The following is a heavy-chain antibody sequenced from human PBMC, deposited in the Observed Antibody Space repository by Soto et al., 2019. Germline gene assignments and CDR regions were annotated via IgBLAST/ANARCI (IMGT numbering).Heavy chain of an antibody. CDR3: ARDRVSGDYYHDAFDI. V-gene: IGHV3-48*01. Sequence: EVQLVESGGALVQPGGSLRLSCAASGFTFSTYSMNWVRQAPGKGLEWVSYISGSSRTVYYADSVKGRFTISRDNAKQSPSLQMNGLRAEDTAVYYCARDRVSGDYYHDAFDIWGQGTMVTVSS. D-gene: IGHD3-16*01. CDR2: ISGSSRTV. CDR1: GFTFSTYS. J-gene: IGHJ3*02.